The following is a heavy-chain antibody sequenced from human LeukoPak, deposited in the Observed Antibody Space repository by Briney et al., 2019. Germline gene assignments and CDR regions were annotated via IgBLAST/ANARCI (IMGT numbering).Heavy chain of an antibody. CDR2: IIGSGGST. Sequence: GGSLRLSCAPSGFTFSIYAMSWVRQAPGGGLEWVSAIIGSGGSTHYADSVKGRFTISRDNSKNTLYLQMNSLRAEDTAVYYCAKDPELRFLGVDYWGQGTLVTVSS. CDR1: GFTFSIYA. J-gene: IGHJ4*02. V-gene: IGHV3-23*01. D-gene: IGHD3-3*01. CDR3: AKDPELRFLGVDY.